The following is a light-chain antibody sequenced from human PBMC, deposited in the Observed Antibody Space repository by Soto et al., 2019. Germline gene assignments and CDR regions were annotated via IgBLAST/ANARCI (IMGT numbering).Light chain of an antibody. Sequence: DPQMTQSPSSVSASVGDRVTISCRASQDIHTWLAWYQQKPGKAPNLLIYGASILQSGVPSRFCGSGSGTDFTLTLSSLQPEDSATYYCQQANSFPFTFGPGTKVDV. J-gene: IGKJ3*01. CDR2: GAS. CDR1: QDIHTW. V-gene: IGKV1-12*01. CDR3: QQANSFPFT.